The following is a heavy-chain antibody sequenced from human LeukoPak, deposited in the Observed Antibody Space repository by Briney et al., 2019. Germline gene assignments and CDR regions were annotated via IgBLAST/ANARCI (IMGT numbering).Heavy chain of an antibody. Sequence: GGSLRLSCAASGFTFSSYSMNWVRQAPGKGLEWVSSISSSSSYIYYADSVKGRFTISRDNAKNSLYLQMNSLRAEDTAVYYCARDRGGSYSAIGYWGQGTLVTVSS. CDR3: ARDRGGSYSAIGY. CDR1: GFTFSSYS. CDR2: ISSSSSYI. J-gene: IGHJ4*02. V-gene: IGHV3-21*01. D-gene: IGHD2-15*01.